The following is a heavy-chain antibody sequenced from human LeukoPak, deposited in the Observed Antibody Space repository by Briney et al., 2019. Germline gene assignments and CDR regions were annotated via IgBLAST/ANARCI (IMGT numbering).Heavy chain of an antibody. CDR2: IYYSGST. CDR1: GGSISSYY. CDR3: ARDVSASYYDILTGSYMGNWFDP. Sequence: PSETLSLTCTVSGGSISSYYWSWIRQPPGKGLEWIGYIYYSGSTNYNPSLKSRVTISVDTSKNQFSLKLSSVTAADTAVYYCARDVSASYYDILTGSYMGNWFDPWGQGTLVTVSS. J-gene: IGHJ5*02. V-gene: IGHV4-59*01. D-gene: IGHD3-9*01.